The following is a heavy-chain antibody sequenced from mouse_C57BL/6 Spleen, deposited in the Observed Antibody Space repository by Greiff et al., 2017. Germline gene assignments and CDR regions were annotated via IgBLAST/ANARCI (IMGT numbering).Heavy chain of an antibody. D-gene: IGHD1-1*01. J-gene: IGHJ4*01. CDR1: GFTFSSYG. V-gene: IGHV5-6*01. CDR3: AGFITTVVATSNAMDY. Sequence: EVMLVESGGDLVKPGGSLKLSCAASGFTFSSYGMSWVRQTPDNRLEWVATISSGGSYTYYPDSVKGRFTISRDNAKNTLYLQMSSLKSEDTAMYYCAGFITTVVATSNAMDYWGQGTSVTVSS. CDR2: ISSGGSYT.